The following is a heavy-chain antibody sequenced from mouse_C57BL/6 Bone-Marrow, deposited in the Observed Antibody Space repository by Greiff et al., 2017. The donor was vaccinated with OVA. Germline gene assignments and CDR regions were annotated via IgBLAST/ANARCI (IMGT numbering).Heavy chain of an antibody. CDR3: ARSYYGSSYSFAY. Sequence: VQLQQSGPELVKPGDSVKISCKASGYSFTGYFMNWVMQSHGKSLEWIGRINPYNGDTFYNQKFKGKATLTVDKSSSTAHMELRSLTSEDSAVYYCARSYYGSSYSFAYWGQGTLVTVSA. V-gene: IGHV1-20*01. CDR2: INPYNGDT. CDR1: GYSFTGYF. J-gene: IGHJ3*01. D-gene: IGHD1-1*01.